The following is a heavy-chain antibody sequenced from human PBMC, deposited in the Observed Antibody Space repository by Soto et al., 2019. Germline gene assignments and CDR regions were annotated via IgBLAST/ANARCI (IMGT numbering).Heavy chain of an antibody. J-gene: IGHJ4*02. CDR1: GYTFTSYY. Sequence: EASVKVSCKASGYTFTSYYMHWVRQAPGQGLEWMGIINPSGGSTSYAQKFQGRVTMTRDTSTSTVYMELSSLGSEDTAVYYCARDLEGQALFDYWGQGTLVTVSS. CDR3: ARDLEGQALFDY. CDR2: INPSGGST. V-gene: IGHV1-46*01.